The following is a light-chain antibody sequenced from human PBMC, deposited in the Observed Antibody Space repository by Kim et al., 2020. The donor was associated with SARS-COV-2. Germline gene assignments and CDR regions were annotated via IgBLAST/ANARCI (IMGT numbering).Light chain of an antibody. CDR2: AAS. CDR3: QQTHTPPWT. J-gene: IGKJ1*01. CDR1: QSVSSY. Sequence: ASVGDRVTITCRASQSVSSYLNWYQHKPGRAPKILIYAASSLHSGVPSRFSASGSGTEFTLTISSLQPDDLAAYYCQQTHTPPWTFGQGTKVDIK. V-gene: IGKV1-39*01.